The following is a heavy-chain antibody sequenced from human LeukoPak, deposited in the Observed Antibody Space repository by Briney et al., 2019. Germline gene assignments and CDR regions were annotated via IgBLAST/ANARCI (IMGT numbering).Heavy chain of an antibody. J-gene: IGHJ4*02. V-gene: IGHV1-69*01. CDR1: GGTFRSYA. CDR3: ARDSPYYGSGSYID. Sequence: SVQVSCHASGGTFRSYAISWVRQAPGQGLEWMGGIIPIFGTANYAQKFQGRVTITSDESTSTAYMELSSLRSEDTAVYYCARDSPYYGSGSYIDWGQGTLVTVSS. CDR2: IIPIFGTA. D-gene: IGHD3-10*01.